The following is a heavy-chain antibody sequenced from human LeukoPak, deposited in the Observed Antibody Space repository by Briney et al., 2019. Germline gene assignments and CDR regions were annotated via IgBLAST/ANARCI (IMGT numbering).Heavy chain of an antibody. CDR2: ISSSGSTI. Sequence: GGSLRLSCAASGFTFSDYYMSWIRQAPGKGLEWVSYISSSGSTIYYADSVKGRFTISRDNAKNSLYLQMNSLRAEDTAVYYCARTVVVVVAATPYSDYWGQGTLVTVSS. V-gene: IGHV3-11*01. J-gene: IGHJ4*02. CDR3: ARTVVVVVAATPYSDY. CDR1: GFTFSDYY. D-gene: IGHD2-15*01.